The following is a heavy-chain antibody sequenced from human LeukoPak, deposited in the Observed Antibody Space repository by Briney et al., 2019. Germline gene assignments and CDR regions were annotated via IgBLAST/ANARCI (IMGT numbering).Heavy chain of an antibody. V-gene: IGHV1-18*01. J-gene: IGHJ5*02. CDR1: VYTFPNYR. Sequence: SVTVSRKASVYTFPNYRFSWVRPAPGQGLEWMGWISAYNGNTNYAQKLQGRVTMTTDTSTSTAYMELRNLRSDDTAVYYCARVSRYCSSTSCNFARFDPWGQGTLVTVSS. D-gene: IGHD2-2*01. CDR3: ARVSRYCSSTSCNFARFDP. CDR2: ISAYNGNT.